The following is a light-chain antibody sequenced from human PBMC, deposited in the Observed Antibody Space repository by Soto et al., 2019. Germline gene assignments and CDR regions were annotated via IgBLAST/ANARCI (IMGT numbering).Light chain of an antibody. V-gene: IGLV3-21*04. CDR2: YDS. CDR1: NIGSKS. J-gene: IGLJ1*01. Sequence: SYELTQPPSVSGAPGKTARITCGGNNIGSKSVHWYQQKPGQAPVLVIYYDSDRPSGIPERFSGSNSGNTATLTISRVEAGDEADYYCQVWDSSRDHYVFGTGTKLTVL. CDR3: QVWDSSRDHYV.